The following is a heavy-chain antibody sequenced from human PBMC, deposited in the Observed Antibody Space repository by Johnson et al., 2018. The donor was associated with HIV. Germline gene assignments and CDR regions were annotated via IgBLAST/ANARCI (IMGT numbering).Heavy chain of an antibody. CDR1: GFTFPDFG. CDR2: LRFDGSSK. CDR3: AKIAAATALKDAFDF. D-gene: IGHD6-13*01. V-gene: IGHV3-30*02. Sequence: QVQLLESGGGVVQPGGSLRLSCAASGFTFPDFGMHWVRQSPGRGLEWVAFLRFDGSSKFSADSVKGRFTISRDNSKNTLYLQMNSLRVEDTAVYFCAKIAAATALKDAFDFWGRGTMVTVSS. J-gene: IGHJ3*01.